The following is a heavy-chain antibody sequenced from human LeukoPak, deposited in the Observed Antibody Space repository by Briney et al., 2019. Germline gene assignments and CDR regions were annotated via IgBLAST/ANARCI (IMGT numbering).Heavy chain of an antibody. V-gene: IGHV3-23*01. CDR1: GFTFSSYG. D-gene: IGHD3-22*01. J-gene: IGHJ4*02. CDR2: ISGSGGST. Sequence: GRSLRLSCAASGFTFSSYGMHWVRQAPGKGLEWVSAISGSGGSTYYADSVKGRFTISRDNSKNTLYLQMNSLRAEDTAVYYCAKAPDSSGYYYRYYFDYWGQGTLVTVSS. CDR3: AKAPDSSGYYYRYYFDY.